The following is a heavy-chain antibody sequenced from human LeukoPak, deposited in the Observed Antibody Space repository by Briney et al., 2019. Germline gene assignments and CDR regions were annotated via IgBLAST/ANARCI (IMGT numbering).Heavy chain of an antibody. Sequence: PGGSLRLSCAVSGFAFGSEAMSWIRQAPGKGLEWISYISHRVSDVQYADSVKGRFTISRDNARNSLYLQMNSLRAEDTAVYYCAKGYSSRSYPDAFDIWGQGTMVTVSS. D-gene: IGHD6-13*01. CDR3: AKGYSSRSYPDAFDI. V-gene: IGHV3-11*01. CDR1: GFAFGSEA. J-gene: IGHJ3*02. CDR2: ISHRVSDV.